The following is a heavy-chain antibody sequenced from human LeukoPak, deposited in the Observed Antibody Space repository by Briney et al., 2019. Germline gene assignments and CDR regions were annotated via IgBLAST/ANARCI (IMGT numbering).Heavy chain of an antibody. J-gene: IGHJ6*02. Sequence: GSLRLSCAASGFTFSSYWMHWVRQAQGKGLVWVSRINSDGSSTSYADSVKGRFTISRDNAKNTLYLQMNSLRAEDTAVYYCAREAPWQQLVPYSGMDVWGQGTTVTVSS. CDR2: INSDGSST. D-gene: IGHD6-6*01. CDR1: GFTFSSYW. V-gene: IGHV3-74*01. CDR3: AREAPWQQLVPYSGMDV.